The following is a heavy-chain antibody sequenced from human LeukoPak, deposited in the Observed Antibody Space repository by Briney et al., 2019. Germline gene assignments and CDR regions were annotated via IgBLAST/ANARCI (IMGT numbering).Heavy chain of an antibody. CDR3: ARRGITMKGGVAIDY. V-gene: IGHV4-39*01. D-gene: IGHD3-22*01. Sequence: KPSETLSLTCTVSGGSISSSSYYWGWIRQPPGKGLEWIGSINYSGSTYYNPSLKSRVTISVDTSKNQFSLKLSSVTAADTAVYYCARRGITMKGGVAIDYWGQGTLVTVSS. J-gene: IGHJ4*02. CDR1: GGSISSSSYY. CDR2: INYSGST.